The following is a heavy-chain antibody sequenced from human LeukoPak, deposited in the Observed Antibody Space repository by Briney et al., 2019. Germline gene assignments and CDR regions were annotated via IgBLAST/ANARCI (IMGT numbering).Heavy chain of an antibody. V-gene: IGHV4-38-2*01. CDR1: GYSISSGYY. CDR3: ARADSYDSNGYSHYFDY. Sequence: SETLSLTCAVSGYSISSGYYWGWLRPPPGKGLEWIGSIHHSGSTSYNPSLKSRVTISVDTSKGQFSLKLSSVTAADTAVYYCARADSYDSNGYSHYFDYWGQGTLVTVSS. D-gene: IGHD3-22*01. J-gene: IGHJ4*02. CDR2: IHHSGST.